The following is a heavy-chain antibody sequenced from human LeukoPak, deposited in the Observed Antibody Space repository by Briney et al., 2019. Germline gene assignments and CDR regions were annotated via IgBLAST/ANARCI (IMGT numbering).Heavy chain of an antibody. J-gene: IGHJ4*02. V-gene: IGHV3-48*01. D-gene: IGHD2-2*01. CDR3: ARVREVVVVPAADSFDY. CDR2: ISSSSSTI. Sequence: GGSLRLSCAASGFTFSSYAMSWVRQAPGKGLEWVSYISSSSSTIYYADSVKGRFTISRDNAKNSLYLQMNSLRAEDTAVYYCARVREVVVVPAADSFDYWGQGTLVTVSS. CDR1: GFTFSSYA.